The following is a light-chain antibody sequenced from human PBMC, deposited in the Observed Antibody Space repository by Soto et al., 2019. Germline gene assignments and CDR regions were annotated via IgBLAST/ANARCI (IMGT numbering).Light chain of an antibody. CDR3: QQTYTTHEIT. CDR2: GAS. V-gene: IGKV1-39*01. Sequence: DIQMTQSPSSLSASVGDIVTITCLASQSISIYSNWYQLKPGKAPNLLMYGASYLKSGVPTRFSGSGSGTDFTLTISSLQPEDFAIYYCQQTYTTHEITFGQGTRLEIK. J-gene: IGKJ5*01. CDR1: QSISIY.